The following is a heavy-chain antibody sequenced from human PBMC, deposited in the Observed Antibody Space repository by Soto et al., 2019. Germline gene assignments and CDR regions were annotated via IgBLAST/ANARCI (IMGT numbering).Heavy chain of an antibody. J-gene: IGHJ4*01. D-gene: IGHD3-3*01. CDR1: GAPFSGSY. CDR2: AYYSGTT. Sequence: PSETLSLTCAVSGAPFSGSYWSWIRQPPGKGLEWIGYAYYSGTTVYNPSLKSRVSISVDTSKKHVSLRLNSVTAADTAVYYCAVWSALTQYYFDSWGHGTLVTVSS. V-gene: IGHV4-59*13. CDR3: AVWSALTQYYFDS.